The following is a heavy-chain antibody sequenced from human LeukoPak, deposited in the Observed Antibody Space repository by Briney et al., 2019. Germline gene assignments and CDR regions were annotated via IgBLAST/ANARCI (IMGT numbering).Heavy chain of an antibody. Sequence: SETLSLTCTVSGASISGGGYYWNWVRQPPGKGLEWIGNIFQSGRTDYNPSLKSRITISLDTSKNQFSLKLSSVTAADTAVYYCAREESMVRGTSWFDPWGQGTLVTVSS. J-gene: IGHJ5*02. CDR1: GASISGGGYY. CDR3: AREESMVRGTSWFDP. CDR2: IFQSGRT. V-gene: IGHV4-61*08. D-gene: IGHD3-10*01.